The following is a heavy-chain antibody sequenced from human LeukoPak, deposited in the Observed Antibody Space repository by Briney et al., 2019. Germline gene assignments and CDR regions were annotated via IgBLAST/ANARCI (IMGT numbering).Heavy chain of an antibody. Sequence: ASVKVSCKASGYTFTSYAMNWVRQAPGQGLEWMGWINTNTGNPTYAQGFTGQFVFSLDTSVSTAYLQISSLKAEDTAVYYCARVYSSGWFWEYYFDYWGQGTLVTVSS. J-gene: IGHJ4*02. V-gene: IGHV7-4-1*02. D-gene: IGHD6-19*01. CDR2: INTNTGNP. CDR1: GYTFTSYA. CDR3: ARVYSSGWFWEYYFDY.